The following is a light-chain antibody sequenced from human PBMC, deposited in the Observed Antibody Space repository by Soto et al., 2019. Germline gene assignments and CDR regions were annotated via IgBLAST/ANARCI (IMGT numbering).Light chain of an antibody. Sequence: PGERATLSCRASQTVRSSSLAWYQQKPGQAPRLLIFGASTRAAGFPDRFSGSGSGTDFTLTISRLEPEDFAVYYCQQYGSSGTFGQGTKVDIK. J-gene: IGKJ1*01. V-gene: IGKV3-20*01. CDR1: QTVRSSS. CDR3: QQYGSSGT. CDR2: GAS.